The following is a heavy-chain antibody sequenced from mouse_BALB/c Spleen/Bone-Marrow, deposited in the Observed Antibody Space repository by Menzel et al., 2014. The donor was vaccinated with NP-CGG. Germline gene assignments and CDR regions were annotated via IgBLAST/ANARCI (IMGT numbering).Heavy chain of an antibody. Sequence: EVKLVESGAELVKPGASVKLSCTASGFNIKDTYMHWVKQRPEQGLEWIGRIDPANGNTKYDPKFQGKATITADTSSSTAYLQLSSLTSEDTAVYYCARSYGSSPLDDGGQGTTLTVYS. CDR3: ARSYGSSPLDD. CDR2: IDPANGNT. J-gene: IGHJ2*01. CDR1: GFNIKDTY. D-gene: IGHD1-1*01. V-gene: IGHV14-3*02.